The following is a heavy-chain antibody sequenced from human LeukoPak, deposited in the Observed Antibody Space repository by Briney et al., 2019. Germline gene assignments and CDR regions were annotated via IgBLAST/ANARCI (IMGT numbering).Heavy chain of an antibody. CDR1: GFTLNKHA. V-gene: IGHV3-23*01. Sequence: SGGSLRLSCAASGFTLNKHAMSWVRQAPGEGLEWVSAIIDVGDTYYADSVKGRFTISRENAKNSLYLQMNNLRAEDTAVYYCARQMTPHGSFDYWGQGTLVTVSS. CDR3: ARQMTPHGSFDY. J-gene: IGHJ4*02. D-gene: IGHD1-26*01. CDR2: IIDVGDT.